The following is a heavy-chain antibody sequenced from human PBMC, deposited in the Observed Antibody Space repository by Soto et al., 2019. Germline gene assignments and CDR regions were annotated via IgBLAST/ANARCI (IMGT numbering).Heavy chain of an antibody. CDR2: TYYRSTWGN. V-gene: IGHV6-1*01. Sequence: QVQLQQSGPGLVKPSQTLSLTCAISGDSVSSNSAAWTWIRQSPSRGLEWLGRTYYRSTWGNDYALSLKSRITINPDTSNNQFSLHLNSVTPEDTAVYYCARQIAATSSAGTFDYWGQGTLVTVSS. CDR1: GDSVSSNSAA. D-gene: IGHD6-13*01. J-gene: IGHJ4*02. CDR3: ARQIAATSSAGTFDY.